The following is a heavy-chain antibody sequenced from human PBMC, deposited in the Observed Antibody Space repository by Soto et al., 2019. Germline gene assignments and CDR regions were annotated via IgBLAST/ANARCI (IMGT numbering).Heavy chain of an antibody. CDR1: GYTFTSYG. J-gene: IGHJ4*02. D-gene: IGHD3-10*01. CDR2: INPYNGNT. CDR3: ASDWLGIDY. V-gene: IGHV1-18*01. Sequence: QVQLVQSGAEVKKPGASVKVSCKASGYTFTSYGISWVRQAPGQGLEWMGWINPYNGNTNYAQKLQGRVTMTTDTSTNTAYMELRSLSSDATAVYYCASDWLGIDYWGQGTLVTVSS.